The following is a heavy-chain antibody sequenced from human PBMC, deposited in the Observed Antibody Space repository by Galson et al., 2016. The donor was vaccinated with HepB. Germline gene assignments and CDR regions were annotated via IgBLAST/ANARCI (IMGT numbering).Heavy chain of an antibody. CDR3: SRISGYTHGHDFDY. Sequence: SLRLSCAASGFTFADYAMTWFRQTPGEGLEWVGFVRSETYGGTTDYAASVEGRFTISRDDSNSIAYLQMNSLKTEDTAVYYCSRISGYTHGHDFDYWGQGTLVTVSS. V-gene: IGHV3-49*03. CDR2: VRSETYGGTT. J-gene: IGHJ4*02. D-gene: IGHD5-18*01. CDR1: GFTFADYA.